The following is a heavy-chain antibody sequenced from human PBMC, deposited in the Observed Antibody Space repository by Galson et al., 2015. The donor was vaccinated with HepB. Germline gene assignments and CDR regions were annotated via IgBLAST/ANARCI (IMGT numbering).Heavy chain of an antibody. Sequence: SLRLSCAASGFTFSSYAMHWVRQAPGKGLEWVAVISYDGSNKYYADSVKGRFTISRDNSKNTLYLQMNSLRAEDTAVYYCARDIGEYQLLGQSDYWGQGTLVTVSS. CDR3: ARDIGEYQLLGQSDY. V-gene: IGHV3-30*04. D-gene: IGHD2-2*01. J-gene: IGHJ4*02. CDR1: GFTFSSYA. CDR2: ISYDGSNK.